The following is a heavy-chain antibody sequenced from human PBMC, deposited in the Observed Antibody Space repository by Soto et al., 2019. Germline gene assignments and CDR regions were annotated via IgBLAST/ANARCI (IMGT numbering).Heavy chain of an antibody. CDR2: IYYSGST. D-gene: IGHD5-12*01. CDR3: ARDLGSGYDSFPRAIDI. V-gene: IGHV4-59*06. Sequence: SQPMSLTCTVSDGSISSHYGSWIRQPPRKGLEWIGYIYYSGSTYYNPSLKSRVTISVDTSKNQFSLKLSSVTAADTSVYYCARDLGSGYDSFPRAIDIWGQGTMVTVSS. CDR1: DGSISSHY. J-gene: IGHJ3*02.